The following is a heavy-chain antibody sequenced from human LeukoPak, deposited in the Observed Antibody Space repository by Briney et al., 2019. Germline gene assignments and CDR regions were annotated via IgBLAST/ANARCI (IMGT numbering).Heavy chain of an antibody. CDR1: GGSFNTYY. CDR2: IYYSGST. J-gene: IGHJ4*02. D-gene: IGHD3-16*01. V-gene: IGHV4-59*01. CDR3: ARVITVRGVIFDY. Sequence: PSETLSLTCTVSGGSFNTYYWSWIRQPPGKGLEWLGYIYYSGSTNYNPSLKSRVTISVDTSKNQFSLKLSSVTAADTAVYYCARVITVRGVIFDYWGQGPLVTVSS.